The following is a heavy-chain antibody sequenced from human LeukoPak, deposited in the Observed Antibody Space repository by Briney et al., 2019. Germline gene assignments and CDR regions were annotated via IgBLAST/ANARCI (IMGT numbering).Heavy chain of an antibody. CDR3: ARVGPYCSSTSCPPSGY. CDR1: GGTFSSYA. Sequence: SVKVSCKASGGTFSSYAISWVRQAPGQGLEWRGGIIPIFDTANYAQKFQGRVTITADESTSTAYMELSSLRSEDTAVYYCARVGPYCSSTSCPPSGYWGQGTLVTVSS. J-gene: IGHJ4*02. CDR2: IIPIFDTA. V-gene: IGHV1-69*13. D-gene: IGHD2-2*01.